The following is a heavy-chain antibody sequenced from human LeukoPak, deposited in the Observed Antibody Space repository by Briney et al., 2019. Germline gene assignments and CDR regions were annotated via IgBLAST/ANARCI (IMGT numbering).Heavy chain of an antibody. Sequence: GRSLRLSCAASGFTFSIYSMHWVRQAPGKGLEWVAMISYDGSNKYYADSVKGRFTISRDNSKNTLYLQMNSLRVEDTAVYYCARSPWGDSSGPYYFDYWGQGTLVTVSS. CDR2: ISYDGSNK. D-gene: IGHD6-25*01. CDR1: GFTFSIYS. V-gene: IGHV3-30*14. CDR3: ARSPWGDSSGPYYFDY. J-gene: IGHJ4*02.